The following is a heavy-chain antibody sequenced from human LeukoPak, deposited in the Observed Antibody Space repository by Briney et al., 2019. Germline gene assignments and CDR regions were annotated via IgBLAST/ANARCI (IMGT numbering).Heavy chain of an antibody. CDR3: ARAARQGFTMIVVPFFYFDL. CDR2: INHSGST. Sequence: SQTLSLTCTVSGGSISSGASDWGWIRQHPKRGLEWVGYINHSGSTYYNPSLGSRVTMSVDTSKNQFSLKLSSVTAADSAVYYCARAARQGFTMIVVPFFYFDLWGRGTLITVSS. V-gene: IGHV4-31*03. CDR1: GGSISSGASD. J-gene: IGHJ2*01. D-gene: IGHD3-22*01.